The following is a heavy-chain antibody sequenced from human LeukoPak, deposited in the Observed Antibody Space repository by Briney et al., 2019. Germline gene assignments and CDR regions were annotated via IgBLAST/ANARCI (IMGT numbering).Heavy chain of an antibody. CDR1: GISLSNYA. Sequence: TGGSLRLSCVVSGISLSNYAMTWVRQAPGKGLEWVSHISERGGSTTCADSVKGRFTISRDTSLNTLYLQMNNLRGEDTAVYFCAKRGVVIRGILVIGYHQEAYHYDFWGQGVLVTVSS. J-gene: IGHJ4*02. D-gene: IGHD3-10*01. CDR3: AKRGVVIRGILVIGYHQEAYHYDF. CDR2: ISERGGST. V-gene: IGHV3-23*01.